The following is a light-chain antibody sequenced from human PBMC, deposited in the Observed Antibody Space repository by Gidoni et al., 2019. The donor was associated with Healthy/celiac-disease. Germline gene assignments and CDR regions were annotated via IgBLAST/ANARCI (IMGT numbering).Light chain of an antibody. V-gene: IGKV3-20*01. J-gene: IGKJ2*01. Sequence: EIVLTQSPGTLSLSPGERATLSCRASQSVTSNYLAWYQQKPGQAPRLLIYGASSRATGIPDRFTGCGSGTDFTLTISRLEPEDFAVYYCQQYASSMYTFGQGTKLEIK. CDR1: QSVTSNY. CDR3: QQYASSMYT. CDR2: GAS.